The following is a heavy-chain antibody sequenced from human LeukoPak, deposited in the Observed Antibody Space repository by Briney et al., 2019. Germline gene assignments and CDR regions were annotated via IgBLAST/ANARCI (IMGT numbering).Heavy chain of an antibody. Sequence: SETLSLTCTVSGYSISSGYYWGWIRQPPGKGLEWIGSIYHSGSTYYNPSLKSRVTISVDTSKNQFSLKLSSVTAADTAVYYCARGIGGYDFRDHYYFDYWGQGTLVTVSS. J-gene: IGHJ4*02. CDR2: IYHSGST. D-gene: IGHD5-12*01. V-gene: IGHV4-38-2*02. CDR3: ARGIGGYDFRDHYYFDY. CDR1: GYSISSGYY.